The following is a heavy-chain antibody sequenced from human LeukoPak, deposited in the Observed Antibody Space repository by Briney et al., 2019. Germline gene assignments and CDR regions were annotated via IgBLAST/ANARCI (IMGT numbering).Heavy chain of an antibody. D-gene: IGHD4-17*01. CDR3: AKDRFQPSGSKESTVVTLPDS. V-gene: IGHV3-9*01. Sequence: GRSLRLSCAASGFTFDDYAMHWVRQAPGKGLEWVSGISWNSGSIGYADSVKGRFTISRDNAKNSLYLQMNSLRAEDTALYYCAKDRFQPSGSKESTVVTLPDSRGQGTLVTVSS. J-gene: IGHJ4*02. CDR2: ISWNSGSI. CDR1: GFTFDDYA.